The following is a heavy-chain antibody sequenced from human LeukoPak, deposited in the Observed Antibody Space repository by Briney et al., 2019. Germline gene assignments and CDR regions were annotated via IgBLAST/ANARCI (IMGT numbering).Heavy chain of an antibody. J-gene: IGHJ5*02. CDR3: AKSTLDPVNWFDP. V-gene: IGHV3-53*01. Sequence: GGSLRLSCVVSGFTVSSSYISWVRQAPGKGLEWVSIIYSGVGTYYADSVKGRFTISRDNSKNTLYLQMNSLRAEDTAVYYCAKSTLDPVNWFDPWGQGTLVTVSS. CDR2: IYSGVGT. CDR1: GFTVSSSY.